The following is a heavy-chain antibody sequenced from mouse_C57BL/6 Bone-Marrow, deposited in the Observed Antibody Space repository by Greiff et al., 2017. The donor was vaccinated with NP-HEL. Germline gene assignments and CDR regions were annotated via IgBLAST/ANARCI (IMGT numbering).Heavy chain of an antibody. Sequence: VMLVESGPGLVQPSQSLSITCTVSGFSLTSYGVHWVRQSPGKGLEWLGVIWSGGSTDYNAAFISRLSIRKDNSKSQVFFKMNSLQADDTAIYYCARTPPRLLEGFDYWGQGTTLTVSS. D-gene: IGHD1-1*01. CDR1: GFSLTSYG. CDR3: ARTPPRLLEGFDY. J-gene: IGHJ2*01. CDR2: IWSGGST. V-gene: IGHV2-2*01.